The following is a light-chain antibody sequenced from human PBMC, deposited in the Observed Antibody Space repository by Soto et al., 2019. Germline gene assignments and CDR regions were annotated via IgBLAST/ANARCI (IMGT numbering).Light chain of an antibody. V-gene: IGLV2-14*01. CDR3: ISYTVSRSYV. Sequence: QSVLTQPASVSVSPGQSITRSCSGTSSDIGAYNHVAWFQQFPGKTPKLMIYSVSNRPSGVSYRFSGSKSGNTASLTISGLQAEDEADYYCISYTVSRSYVFGTGTKVTVL. J-gene: IGLJ1*01. CDR2: SVS. CDR1: SSDIGAYNH.